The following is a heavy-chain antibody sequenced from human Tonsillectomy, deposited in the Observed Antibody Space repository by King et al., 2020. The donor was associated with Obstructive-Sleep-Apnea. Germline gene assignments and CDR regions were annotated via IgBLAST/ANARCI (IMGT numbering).Heavy chain of an antibody. CDR2: ISYDGDNK. D-gene: IGHD2-15*01. J-gene: IGHJ4*02. CDR3: ARAQPYCSGGGFSLFDY. CDR1: GFTFSSFA. V-gene: IGHV3-30-3*01. Sequence: VQLVESGGGVVQPGRSLRLSCAASGFTFSSFAVHWVRRAPGKGLEWVAVISYDGDNKYYADSVKGRFTIPRDTSKNTLYLQMNSLSAEDTAVYYCARAQPYCSGGGFSLFDYWGQGTLVTVSS.